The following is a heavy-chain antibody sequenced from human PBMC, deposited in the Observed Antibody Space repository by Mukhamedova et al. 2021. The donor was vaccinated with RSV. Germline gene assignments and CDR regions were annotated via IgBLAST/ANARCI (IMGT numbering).Heavy chain of an antibody. CDR3: TSRYCTNGVCTQYYFDY. V-gene: IGHV3-49*02. D-gene: IGHD2-8*01. CDR2: RSKTYGGTT. Sequence: RSKTYGGTTEYAASVRGRFTISRDDSKSIAYLQMNSLKTEDTAVYYCTSRYCTNGVCTQYYFDYWGQGTLVTVSS. J-gene: IGHJ4*02.